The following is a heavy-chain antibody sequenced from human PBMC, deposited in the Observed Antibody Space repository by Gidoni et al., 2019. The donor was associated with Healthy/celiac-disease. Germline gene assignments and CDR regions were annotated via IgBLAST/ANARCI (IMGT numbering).Heavy chain of an antibody. CDR2: TNPRGGST. J-gene: IGHJ4*02. V-gene: IGHV1-46*01. CDR1: GHTFTSYY. CDR3: ARGGGPDSSGWYYFDY. Sequence: QVQRVQSGAAVKQPGPSVTVSCTSSGHTFTSYYIHWVRQAPGPGRAWMGITNPRGGSTSYAKKFQSRVTMTRDTSTSTVYMELSSLRSEDTAGYYCARGGGPDSSGWYYFDYWGQGTLVTVSS. D-gene: IGHD6-19*01.